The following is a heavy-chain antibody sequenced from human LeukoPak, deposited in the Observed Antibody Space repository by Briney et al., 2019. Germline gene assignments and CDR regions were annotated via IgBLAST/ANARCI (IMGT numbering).Heavy chain of an antibody. CDR1: GGSISSYY. CDR3: ARGGPMNGNYYYGMDV. D-gene: IGHD1-26*01. V-gene: IGHV4-59*01. Sequence: PSETLSLTCTVSGGSISSYYWSWIRQPPGKGLEWIGYIYYSGSTNYNPSLKSRVTISVDTSKNQFSLKLSSVTAADTAVYYCARGGPMNGNYYYGMDVWGQGTTVTVSS. J-gene: IGHJ6*02. CDR2: IYYSGST.